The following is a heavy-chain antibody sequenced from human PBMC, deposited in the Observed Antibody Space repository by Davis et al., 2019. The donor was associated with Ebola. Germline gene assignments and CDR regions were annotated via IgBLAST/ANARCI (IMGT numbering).Heavy chain of an antibody. Sequence: GESLKISCKGSGYSFTSYWIGWVRQMPGKGLEWVGIVYPADSDTIYRPSFQGQVTISADKSTSTAYLQWSSLKASDTAMYYCARGARRGVISSDYWGQGTLVTVSS. D-gene: IGHD3-10*01. CDR1: GYSFTSYW. J-gene: IGHJ4*02. CDR3: ARGARRGVISSDY. CDR2: VYPADSDT. V-gene: IGHV5-51*01.